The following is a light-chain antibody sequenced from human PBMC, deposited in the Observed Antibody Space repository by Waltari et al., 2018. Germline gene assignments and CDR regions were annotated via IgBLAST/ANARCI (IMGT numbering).Light chain of an antibody. Sequence: SYELTQPPSVSVSPGQTASITCSGDQLGNKYVSWYQQKPGQSPVLIIYQDTKRPSGIPGRLSGSNSGNTATLTIRGTQVMDEGDYYCQAWDTISAGLGGGTKLTVL. CDR3: QAWDTISAG. V-gene: IGLV3-1*01. J-gene: IGLJ2*01. CDR2: QDT. CDR1: QLGNKY.